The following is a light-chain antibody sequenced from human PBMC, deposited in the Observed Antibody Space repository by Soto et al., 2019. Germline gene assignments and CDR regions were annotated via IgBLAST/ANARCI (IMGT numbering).Light chain of an antibody. Sequence: DIQLTQSPSFLSASVGDRVTITCRASQGISSYLAWYQQKPGTAPQLLIYAASTLQSGVPARFSGSGSGTEFTLPISSLQPEDFATYYCQQHHSNPSTFGQGTKVEI. CDR3: QQHHSNPST. CDR1: QGISSY. CDR2: AAS. J-gene: IGKJ2*01. V-gene: IGKV1-9*01.